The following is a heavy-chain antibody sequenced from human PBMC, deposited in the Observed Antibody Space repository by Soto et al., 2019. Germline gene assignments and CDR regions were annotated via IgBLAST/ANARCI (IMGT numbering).Heavy chain of an antibody. J-gene: IGHJ6*02. CDR3: AKEGEAAYYYYYGMDV. D-gene: IGHD6-13*01. CDR1: GFTFSSYA. CDR2: ISGSGGST. Sequence: PVGSLRLSCAASGFTFSSYAMSWVRQAPGKGLEWVSAISGSGGSTYYADSVKGRFTISRDNSKNTLYLQMNSLRAEDTAVYYCAKEGEAAYYYYYGMDVWGQGTTVTVSS. V-gene: IGHV3-23*01.